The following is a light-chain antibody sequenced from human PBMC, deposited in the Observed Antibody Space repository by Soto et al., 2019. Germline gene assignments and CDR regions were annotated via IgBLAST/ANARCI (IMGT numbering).Light chain of an antibody. CDR3: QQYNSYSET. J-gene: IGKJ4*02. V-gene: IGKV1-5*01. Sequence: DIQMTQSPSTLAASVGDRVTITCRASQSISSWLAWYQQKPGKAPKLLIYDASSLESGVPSRFSGSGSGTEFTLTISRLQPDDLATDYCQQYNSYSETFGGGAKV. CDR1: QSISSW. CDR2: DAS.